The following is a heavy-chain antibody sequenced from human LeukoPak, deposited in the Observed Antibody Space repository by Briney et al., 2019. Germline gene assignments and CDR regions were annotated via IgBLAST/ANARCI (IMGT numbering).Heavy chain of an antibody. CDR2: ISSNGGST. CDR3: ARAYDSSGYYTYFDY. D-gene: IGHD3-22*01. Sequence: GGSLRLSCAASGFTFSSYAMRWVRQAPGKGLEYVSAISSNGGSTYYANSVKGRFTISRDNSKNTLYLQMGSLRAEDMAVYYCARAYDSSGYYTYFDYWGQGTLVTVSS. J-gene: IGHJ4*02. V-gene: IGHV3-64*01. CDR1: GFTFSSYA.